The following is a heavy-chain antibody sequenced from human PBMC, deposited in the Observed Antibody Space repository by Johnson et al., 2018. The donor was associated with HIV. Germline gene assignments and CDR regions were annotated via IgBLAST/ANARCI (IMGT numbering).Heavy chain of an antibody. Sequence: QVQLVESGGGLIQPGGSLRLSCAASGFTFSSYAMHWVRQAPGKGLEWVAFIRYDGSNKYYADSVKGRFTISRDNSKNTLYLQMSSLRAEDTAVYYCAKDLVVTAPGAFDIWGQGTMVTVSS. J-gene: IGHJ3*02. D-gene: IGHD2-21*02. CDR3: AKDLVVTAPGAFDI. CDR1: GFTFSSYA. V-gene: IGHV3-30*02. CDR2: IRYDGSNK.